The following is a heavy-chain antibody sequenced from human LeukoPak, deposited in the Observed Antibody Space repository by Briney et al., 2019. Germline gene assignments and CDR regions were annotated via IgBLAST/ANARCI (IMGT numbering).Heavy chain of an antibody. D-gene: IGHD6-19*01. CDR2: IIPIFGTA. Sequence: SVKVSCKASGGTFSSYAISWARQAPGQGLEWMGGIIPIFGTANYAQKFQGRVTITTDESTSTAYMELSSLRSEDTAVYYCARSIAVAGTDYYYYMDVWGKGTTVTVSS. J-gene: IGHJ6*03. CDR3: ARSIAVAGTDYYYYMDV. V-gene: IGHV1-69*05. CDR1: GGTFSSYA.